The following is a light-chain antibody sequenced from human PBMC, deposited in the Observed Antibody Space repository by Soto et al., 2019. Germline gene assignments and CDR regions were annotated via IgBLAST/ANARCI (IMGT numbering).Light chain of an antibody. CDR3: QSFDKYLSAVV. Sequence: QSVLTQPPSVSGAPGQRVTISCTGSSSNIGAGYDVHWYQQLPGTAPKLLIYGNSNRPSGVPDQFSGSKSGTSASLVITGLQAEDEADYYCQSFDKYLSAVVFGGGTKVTVL. J-gene: IGLJ2*01. CDR1: SSNIGAGYD. V-gene: IGLV1-40*01. CDR2: GNS.